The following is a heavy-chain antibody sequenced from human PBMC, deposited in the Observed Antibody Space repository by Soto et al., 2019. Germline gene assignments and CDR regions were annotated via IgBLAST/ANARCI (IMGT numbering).Heavy chain of an antibody. CDR1: GFTFSSYA. Sequence: GGSLRLSCAASGFTFSSYAMSWVCQAPGKGLEWVSSISASDGSTYYADSVKGRFTISRDNSKNTLYLQMNSLRAEDTAVYYCAKGTLAGYYYVEYFDYWGQGTLVTVSS. CDR3: AKGTLAGYYYVEYFDY. D-gene: IGHD3-22*01. CDR2: ISASDGST. V-gene: IGHV3-23*01. J-gene: IGHJ4*02.